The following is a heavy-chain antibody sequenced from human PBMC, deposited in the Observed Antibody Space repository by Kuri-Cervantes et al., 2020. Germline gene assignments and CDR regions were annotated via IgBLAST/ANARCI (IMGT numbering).Heavy chain of an antibody. D-gene: IGHD1-1*01. V-gene: IGHV4-34*01. Sequence: GSLRLSCAVYGGSFSDYSWNWIRQPPGKGLEWIGEINHSGDTNYIPSLKSRVTISLDTSKNKFSLKLSSVTAADTGVYYCARGQLERLSPNWFDPWGQGTLVTVSS. CDR2: INHSGDT. J-gene: IGHJ5*02. CDR3: ARGQLERLSPNWFDP. CDR1: GGSFSDYS.